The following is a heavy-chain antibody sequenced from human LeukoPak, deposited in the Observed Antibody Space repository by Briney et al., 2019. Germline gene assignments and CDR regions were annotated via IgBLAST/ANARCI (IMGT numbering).Heavy chain of an antibody. CDR1: GGTFSSYA. CDR3: ARGTVTTLIVDPFGF. CDR2: IIPIFGTA. Sequence: APVKVSPTASGGTFSSYAISRVRQAPGQGLEWMGGIIPIFGTANYAQKFQGRVTITADESTSTAYMELSSLRSEDTAVYYCARGTVTTLIVDPFGFWGQGTLVTVSS. J-gene: IGHJ4*02. V-gene: IGHV1-69*13. D-gene: IGHD4-17*01.